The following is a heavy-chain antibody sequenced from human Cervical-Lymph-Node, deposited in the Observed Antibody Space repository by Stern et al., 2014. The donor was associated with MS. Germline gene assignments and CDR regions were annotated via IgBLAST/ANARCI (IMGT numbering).Heavy chain of an antibody. Sequence: VQLVESGPGLVKPSETLSLTCTVSGGSISSSSYYWGWIRQPPGKGLEWIGSIYYSGSTYYNPSLKRRVTIYVDTPKNQFSLKLSSVTAADTAVYYCANRYCSGGSCYSNHFDYWGQGTLVTVSS. CDR3: ANRYCSGGSCYSNHFDY. D-gene: IGHD2-15*01. CDR1: GGSISSSSYY. V-gene: IGHV4-39*01. J-gene: IGHJ4*02. CDR2: IYYSGST.